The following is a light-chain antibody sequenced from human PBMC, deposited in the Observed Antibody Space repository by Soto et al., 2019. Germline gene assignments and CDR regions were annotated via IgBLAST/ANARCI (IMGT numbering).Light chain of an antibody. CDR1: SSDVGGYDY. CDR2: EVT. J-gene: IGLJ1*01. V-gene: IGLV2-8*01. CDR3: SSYADTAYV. Sequence: QSALTQPPSASGSPGQSVTISCTGTSSDVGGYDYVSWYQQHPGKAPKPMIYEVTKRPSGVPDRFSGSKSGNTASLTVSGLQAEDEADYYCSSYADTAYVFGTGTKVTVL.